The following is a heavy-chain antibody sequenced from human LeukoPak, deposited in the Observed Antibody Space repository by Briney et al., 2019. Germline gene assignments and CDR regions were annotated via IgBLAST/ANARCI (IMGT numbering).Heavy chain of an antibody. J-gene: IGHJ6*02. V-gene: IGHV3-30*04. CDR3: ARVWFGAPYYYYGMDV. D-gene: IGHD3-10*01. Sequence: RPGGSLRLSCAASGFTFSSYAMHWVRQAPGKGLEWVAVISYDGSNKYYADSVKGRFTISRDNSKNTLYLQMNSLRAEGTAVYYCARVWFGAPYYYYGMDVWGQGTTVTVSS. CDR1: GFTFSSYA. CDR2: ISYDGSNK.